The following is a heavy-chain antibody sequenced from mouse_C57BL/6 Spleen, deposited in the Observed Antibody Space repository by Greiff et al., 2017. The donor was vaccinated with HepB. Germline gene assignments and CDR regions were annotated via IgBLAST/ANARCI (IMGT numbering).Heavy chain of an antibody. CDR3: ARSEELGDY. D-gene: IGHD4-1*01. CDR1: GYTFTSYW. Sequence: QVQLQQPGAELVKPGASVKLSCKASGYTFTSYWMQWVKQRPGQGLEWIGEIDPSDSYTNYNQKFKGKATLTVDTSSSTAYMQLSSLTSEDSAVYYCARSEELGDYWGQGTTLTVSS. V-gene: IGHV1-50*01. J-gene: IGHJ2*01. CDR2: IDPSDSYT.